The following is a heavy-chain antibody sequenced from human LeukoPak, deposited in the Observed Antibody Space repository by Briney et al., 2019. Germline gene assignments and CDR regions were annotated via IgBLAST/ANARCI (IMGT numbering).Heavy chain of an antibody. Sequence: ASVKVSCKASGYTFTGYYMHWVRQAPGQGLEWMGWINPNSSGTNYAQKFQGRVTMTRDTSISTAYMELSRLRSNDTAVYYCARGRGYSYSAIDYWGQGTLVTVSS. V-gene: IGHV1-2*02. CDR1: GYTFTGYY. J-gene: IGHJ4*02. CDR2: INPNSSGT. D-gene: IGHD5-18*01. CDR3: ARGRGYSYSAIDY.